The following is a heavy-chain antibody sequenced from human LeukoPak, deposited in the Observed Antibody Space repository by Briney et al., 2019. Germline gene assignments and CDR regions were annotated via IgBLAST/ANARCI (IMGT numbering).Heavy chain of an antibody. V-gene: IGHV3-23*01. CDR3: AKIKWPHFDY. Sequence: PGGSLRLSCAASGFTFTSYAMSWVRQAPGKGLEWVSTLSASGGSTYYADFVKGRFTISRDNSKNTVYLQMNNLRAEDTAVYYCAKIKWPHFDYWGQGTLATVSS. J-gene: IGHJ4*02. CDR1: GFTFTSYA. CDR2: LSASGGST. D-gene: IGHD5-12*01.